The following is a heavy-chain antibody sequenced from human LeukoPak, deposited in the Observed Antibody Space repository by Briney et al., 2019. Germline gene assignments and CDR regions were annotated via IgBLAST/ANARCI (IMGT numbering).Heavy chain of an antibody. CDR1: GYTFTSYG. CDR3: AREEGSGGYFDY. D-gene: IGHD3-10*01. V-gene: IGHV1-2*02. Sequence: GASVKVSCKASGYTFTSYGISWVRQAPGQGLEWMGWINPNSGGTNYAQKFQGRVTMTRDTSISTAYMELSRLRSDDTAVYYCAREEGSGGYFDYWGQGTLVTVSS. CDR2: INPNSGGT. J-gene: IGHJ4*02.